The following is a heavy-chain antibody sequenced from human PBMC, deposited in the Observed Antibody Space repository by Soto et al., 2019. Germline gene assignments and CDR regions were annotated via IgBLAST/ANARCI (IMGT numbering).Heavy chain of an antibody. J-gene: IGHJ5*02. CDR2: IWYDGSNK. Sequence: GGSLRLSCAASGFTFSSYGMHWVRQAPGKGLEWVAVIWYDGSNKYYADSVKGRFTISRDNSKNTLYLQMNSLRAEDTAVYYCARVGMSSGWYSIWFDPWGQGTLVTVSS. V-gene: IGHV3-33*01. D-gene: IGHD6-19*01. CDR1: GFTFSSYG. CDR3: ARVGMSSGWYSIWFDP.